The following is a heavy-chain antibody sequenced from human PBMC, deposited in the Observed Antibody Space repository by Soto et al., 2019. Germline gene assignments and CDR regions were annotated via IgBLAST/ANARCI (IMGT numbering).Heavy chain of an antibody. V-gene: IGHV3-53*04. CDR2: IYSGGST. J-gene: IGHJ5*02. CDR1: GFTVSSNY. CDR3: ASSYDFWSGYYR. Sequence: EVQLVESGGGLVQPGGSLRLSCAASGFTVSSNYMSWVRQAPGKGLEWVSVIYSGGSTYYADSVKGRFTNSRHNSKNTLYLQMNSLRAEDTAVYYCASSYDFWSGYYRWGQGTLVTVSS. D-gene: IGHD3-3*01.